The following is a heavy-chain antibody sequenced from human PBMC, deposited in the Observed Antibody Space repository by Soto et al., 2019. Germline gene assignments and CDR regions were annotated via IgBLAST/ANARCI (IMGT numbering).Heavy chain of an antibody. Sequence: GGSLRLSCAASGFTFTRSSMNWVRKAPGKGLEWVSSISSTTNYIYYGDSMKGRFTISRDNAKNSLYLEMNSLRAEDTAVYYCARESEDLTSNFDYWGQGTLVTVSS. CDR1: GFTFTRSS. V-gene: IGHV3-21*06. CDR2: ISSTTNYI. CDR3: ARESEDLTSNFDY. J-gene: IGHJ4*02.